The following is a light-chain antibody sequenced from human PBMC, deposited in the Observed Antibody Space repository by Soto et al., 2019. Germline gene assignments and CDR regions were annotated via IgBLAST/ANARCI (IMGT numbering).Light chain of an antibody. J-gene: IGLJ2*01. CDR3: SSYTRSITLK. CDR2: EVI. Sequence: QSVLTQPASVSGSPGQSITISCTGTSSDVGDFNYVSWYQQHAGKAPKLLIYEVIKRPSGISDRFSGSKSGNTASLTISGLQTEDEADYYCSSYTRSITLKFGGGTKLTVL. CDR1: SSDVGDFNY. V-gene: IGLV2-14*03.